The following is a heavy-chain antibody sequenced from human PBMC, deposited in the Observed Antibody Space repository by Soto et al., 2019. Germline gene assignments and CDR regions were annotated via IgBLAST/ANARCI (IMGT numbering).Heavy chain of an antibody. CDR2: ISSSSSYI. CDR3: ARKYYDILTGTQHDAFDI. V-gene: IGHV3-21*01. CDR1: GFTFSSYS. J-gene: IGHJ3*02. Sequence: PGGSLRLSCAASGFTFSSYSMNWVRQAPGKGLEWVSSISSSSSYIYYADSVKVRFTISRDNAKNSLYLQMNSLRAEDTAVYYCARKYYDILTGTQHDAFDIWGQGTMVTVS. D-gene: IGHD3-9*01.